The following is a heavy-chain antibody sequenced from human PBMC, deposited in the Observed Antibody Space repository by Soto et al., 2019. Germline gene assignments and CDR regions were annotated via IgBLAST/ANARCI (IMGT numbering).Heavy chain of an antibody. D-gene: IGHD3-9*01. J-gene: IGHJ6*02. V-gene: IGHV3-13*01. Sequence: EVQLVESGGGLVQPGGSLRLSCAASGFTFSSYDMHWVRQATGKGLEWVSAIGTAGDTYYPGSVKGRFTISRENAKNSLYLQMNSLRAEDTAVYYCARDFPFYDILTGYHYYYYGMYVWGQGTTVTVSS. CDR2: IGTAGDT. CDR3: ARDFPFYDILTGYHYYYYGMYV. CDR1: GFTFSSYD.